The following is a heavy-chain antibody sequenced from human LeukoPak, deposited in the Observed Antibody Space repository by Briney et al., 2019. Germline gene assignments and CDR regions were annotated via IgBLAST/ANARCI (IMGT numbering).Heavy chain of an antibody. CDR1: GFTFSSYG. D-gene: IGHD2-21*02. CDR2: ISYDGSNK. V-gene: IGHV3-30*18. CDR3: AKWGPHCVGDYCPALDS. Sequence: GGSLRLSCAASGFTFSSYGMHWVRQAPGKGLEWVAVISYDGSNKYYADSVKGRFTISRDNSKNTLYLQMNSLRAEDTAVYYCAKWGPHCVGDYCPALDSWGQGTLVTASS. J-gene: IGHJ4*02.